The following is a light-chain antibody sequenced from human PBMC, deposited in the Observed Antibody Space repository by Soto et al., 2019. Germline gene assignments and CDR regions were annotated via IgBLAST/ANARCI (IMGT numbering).Light chain of an antibody. CDR2: AAS. CDR1: QGISSY. J-gene: IGKJ1*01. CDR3: QQLNSYPRT. Sequence: AIRMTQSTSSLSASTGDRVTITCRASQGISSYLAWYQQKPGKAPKLLIYAASTLQSGVPSRFSGSGSGTEFTLTISSLQPEDFATYYCQQLNSYPRTFGQGTKADIK. V-gene: IGKV1-8*01.